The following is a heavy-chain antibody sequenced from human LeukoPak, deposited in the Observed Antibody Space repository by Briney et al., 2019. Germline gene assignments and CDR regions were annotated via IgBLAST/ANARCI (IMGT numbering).Heavy chain of an antibody. V-gene: IGHV4-38-2*02. D-gene: IGHD2-2*01. CDR2: IYTSGST. Sequence: SETLSLTCTVSGYSISNDYYWGWIRQPPGKGLEWIGSIYTSGSTNYNPSLKSRVTISVDTSKNQFSLKLSSVTAADTAVYYCARWEYQLLHFDYWGQGTLVTVSS. CDR1: GYSISNDYY. CDR3: ARWEYQLLHFDY. J-gene: IGHJ4*02.